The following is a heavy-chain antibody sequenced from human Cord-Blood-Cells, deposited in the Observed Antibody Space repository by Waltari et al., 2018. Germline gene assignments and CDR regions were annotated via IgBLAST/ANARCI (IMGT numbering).Heavy chain of an antibody. J-gene: IGHJ4*02. Sequence: QVQLQESGPGLVTPSETLSLTCTVSGGSISSYHWSWIRQPAGKGLEWIGRIYTSGSTNYNPPLKSRVTMSVDTSKNQFSLKLSSVTAADTAVYYCATLTGPQQLVDYWGQGTLVTVSS. V-gene: IGHV4-4*07. CDR3: ATLTGPQQLVDY. D-gene: IGHD6-13*01. CDR1: GGSISSYH. CDR2: IYTSGST.